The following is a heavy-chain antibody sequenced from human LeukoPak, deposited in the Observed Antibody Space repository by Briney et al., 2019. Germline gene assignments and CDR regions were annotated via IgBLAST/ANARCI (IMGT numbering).Heavy chain of an antibody. CDR2: INHSGST. J-gene: IGHJ5*02. V-gene: IGHV4-34*01. Sequence: SETLSLTCAVYGGSFSGYYWSWIRQPPGKGLEWIGEINHSGSTNYNPSLKSRVTISVDTSKNQFSLKLSSVTAADTAVYYCARRSIVVVPAARNGCNWFDPWGQGTLVTVSS. CDR1: GGSFSGYY. D-gene: IGHD2-2*01. CDR3: ARRSIVVVPAARNGCNWFDP.